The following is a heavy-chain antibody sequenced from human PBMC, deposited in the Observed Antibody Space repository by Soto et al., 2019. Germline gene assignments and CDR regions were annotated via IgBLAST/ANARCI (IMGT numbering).Heavy chain of an antibody. D-gene: IGHD3-22*01. CDR3: AGDSSHSPGSSGYYFDY. J-gene: IGHJ4*02. Sequence: QVQLQESGPGLVKPSQTLSLTCTVSGGSISSGDYYWNWIRQPPGKGLEWIGYIYYSGSTYYNPSLNRRVTRSVAMSKDQFALKLSSVTAAVTAVYYCAGDSSHSPGSSGYYFDYWGQGTLVTVSS. CDR1: GGSISSGDYY. CDR2: IYYSGST. V-gene: IGHV4-30-4*01.